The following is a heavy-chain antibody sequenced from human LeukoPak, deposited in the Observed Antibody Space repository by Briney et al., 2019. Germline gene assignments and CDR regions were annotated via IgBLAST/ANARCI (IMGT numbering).Heavy chain of an antibody. J-gene: IGHJ5*02. CDR1: GYSFADYY. CDR3: ATNILVRDIINWFDP. D-gene: IGHD3-10*01. V-gene: IGHV1-2*02. CDR2: IKPNSGGT. Sequence: ASVKVSCTASGYSFADYYMHWVRQAPGQGLEWMGWIKPNSGGTRSAQKFQGRVTMTRDTSISTAYMELSSLRYDDTAVYYCATNILVRDIINWFDPWGQGTLVTVSS.